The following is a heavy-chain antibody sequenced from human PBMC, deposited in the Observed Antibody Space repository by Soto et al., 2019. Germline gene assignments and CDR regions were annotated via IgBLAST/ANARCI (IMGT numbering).Heavy chain of an antibody. V-gene: IGHV1-2*02. CDR3: AKETYYDNRHYHSYYNYNGMDV. CDR2: INPNNGDT. Sequence: ASVKVSCKASGYTFTEYFMLWVRQAPGERLAWMGWINPNNGDTKYAQKFQGRVTMTRDTSISKAYMEVSRLRSDDTAVYFCAKETYYDNRHYHSYYNYNGMDVCGQ. CDR1: GYTFTEYF. J-gene: IGHJ6*02. D-gene: IGHD3-22*01.